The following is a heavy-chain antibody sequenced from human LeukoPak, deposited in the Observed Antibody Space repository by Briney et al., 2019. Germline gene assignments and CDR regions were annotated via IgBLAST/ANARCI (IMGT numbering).Heavy chain of an antibody. D-gene: IGHD2-2*01. V-gene: IGHV1-2*02. J-gene: IGHJ5*02. Sequence: GASVKVSCKASGSTYTGYYMHWVGRAAGLGVEWLGWINPKSGGADDAQKFQGRVTMTRDTSINTAYMELSRLRSDDTAVYYCARAGQAAGCSSTSCYISHYNWFDPWGQGTLVTVSS. CDR3: ARAGQAAGCSSTSCYISHYNWFDP. CDR2: INPKSGGA. CDR1: GSTYTGYY.